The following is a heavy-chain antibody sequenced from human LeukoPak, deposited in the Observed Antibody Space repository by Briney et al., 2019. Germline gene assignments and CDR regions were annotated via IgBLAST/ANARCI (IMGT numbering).Heavy chain of an antibody. CDR2: IYSGGST. CDR1: GFTVSSNY. V-gene: IGHV3-53*01. D-gene: IGHD2-2*01. Sequence: GSLRLSCAASGFTVSSNYMSWVRQAPGKGLEWVSVIYSGGSTYYADSVKGRFTISRDNSKNTLYLQMNSLRAEDTAVYYCAGMRVVPADPDYWGQGTLVTVSS. J-gene: IGHJ4*02. CDR3: AGMRVVPADPDY.